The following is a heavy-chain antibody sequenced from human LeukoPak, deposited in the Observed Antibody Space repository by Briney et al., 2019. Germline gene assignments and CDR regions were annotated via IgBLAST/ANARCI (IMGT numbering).Heavy chain of an antibody. CDR2: INPNSGGT. CDR3: SRDYDILTGYYNPDYGMDV. Sequence: GASVTVSFTASGYTFTVYYIHWVRQAPGQGLEWMGWINPNSGGTNYAQDFQGRVTMTRDASISTDYMELSRLRSDDTAVYYCSRDYDILTGYYNPDYGMDVWGQGTTVTVSS. CDR1: GYTFTVYY. J-gene: IGHJ6*02. V-gene: IGHV1-2*02. D-gene: IGHD3-9*01.